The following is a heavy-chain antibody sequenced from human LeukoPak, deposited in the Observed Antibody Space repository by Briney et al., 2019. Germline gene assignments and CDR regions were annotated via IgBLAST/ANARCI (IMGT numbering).Heavy chain of an antibody. Sequence: ASLKVSCKASGYTFTGYYMHWVRQAPGQGREWRGGINPNSGVTNYAQKFQGRVTMTRDTSISTAYMELSRLRPDDTAVYYCARSVLLWFGESPPYTFDYWGQGTLVTVSS. D-gene: IGHD3-10*01. CDR1: GYTFTGYY. J-gene: IGHJ4*02. CDR2: INPNSGVT. CDR3: ARSVLLWFGESPPYTFDY. V-gene: IGHV1-2*02.